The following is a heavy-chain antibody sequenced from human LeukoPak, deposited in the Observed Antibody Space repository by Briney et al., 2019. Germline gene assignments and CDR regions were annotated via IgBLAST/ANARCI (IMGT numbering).Heavy chain of an antibody. CDR2: IYYSGST. D-gene: IGHD5-24*01. J-gene: IGHJ4*02. V-gene: IGHV4-59*01. CDR3: ARKVATTPYYFDY. Sequence: NPSETLSLTCSVSGGPISSYYWSWIRQPPGKGLEWIGYIYYSGSTNYNPSLKSRVTISVDTSKNQFSLKLSSVTAADTAVYYCARKVATTPYYFDYWGQGTLVTVSS. CDR1: GGPISSYY.